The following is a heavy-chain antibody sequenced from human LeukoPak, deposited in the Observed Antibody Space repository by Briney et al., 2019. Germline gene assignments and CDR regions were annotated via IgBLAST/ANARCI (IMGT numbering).Heavy chain of an antibody. CDR2: ISGSGSST. V-gene: IGHV3-23*01. Sequence: GGSLRLSCAASGFTFSSYAMSWVRQAPGKGLEWVSAISGSGSSTYYADSVKGRFTISRDNSKNTLYLQMNSLRAEDTALYYCAKRDGYNSNPLKDWGQGTLVTVS. J-gene: IGHJ4*02. CDR3: AKRDGYNSNPLKD. CDR1: GFTFSSYA. D-gene: IGHD5-24*01.